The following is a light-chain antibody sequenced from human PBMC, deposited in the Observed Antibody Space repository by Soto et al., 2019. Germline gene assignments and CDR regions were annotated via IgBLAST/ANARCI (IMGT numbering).Light chain of an antibody. CDR2: DVS. Sequence: QSALTQPASVSGSPGQSITISCTGTSSDVGAYTYVSWYQHHPGKAPKLIIYDVSNRPSGVSNRFSASKSGNTASLTISGLQAEDEGDYYCSSYTSSNTLYVVFGGGTKVTVL. CDR1: SSDVGAYTY. CDR3: SSYTSSNTLYVV. V-gene: IGLV2-14*03. J-gene: IGLJ2*01.